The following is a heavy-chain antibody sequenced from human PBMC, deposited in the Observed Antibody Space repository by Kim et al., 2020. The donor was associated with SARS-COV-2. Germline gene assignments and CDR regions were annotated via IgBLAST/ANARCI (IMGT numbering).Heavy chain of an antibody. CDR1: GYSFTSYW. Sequence: GEYLKISCKGSGYSFTSYWISWVRQMPGKGLEWMGRIDPSDSYTNYSPSFQGHVTISADKSISTAYLQWSSLKASDTAMYYCVTAPGYSGYDYWGQGTLVTVSS. J-gene: IGHJ4*02. D-gene: IGHD5-12*01. CDR3: VTAPGYSGYDY. V-gene: IGHV5-10-1*01. CDR2: IDPSDSYT.